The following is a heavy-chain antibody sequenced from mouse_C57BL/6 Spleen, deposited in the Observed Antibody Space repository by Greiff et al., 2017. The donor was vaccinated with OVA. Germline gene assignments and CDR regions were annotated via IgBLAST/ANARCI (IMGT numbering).Heavy chain of an antibody. Sequence: VQLQQSGPELVKPGASVKLSCKASGYTFTDYNMDWVKQSHGQSLEWIGDINPNNGGTIYNQKFKGKATLTVDKSSSTAYMELRSLTSEDTAVYYCARCGYDDSYYAMDYWGQGTSVTVSS. D-gene: IGHD2-13*01. J-gene: IGHJ4*01. CDR2: INPNNGGT. V-gene: IGHV1-18*01. CDR3: ARCGYDDSYYAMDY. CDR1: GYTFTDYN.